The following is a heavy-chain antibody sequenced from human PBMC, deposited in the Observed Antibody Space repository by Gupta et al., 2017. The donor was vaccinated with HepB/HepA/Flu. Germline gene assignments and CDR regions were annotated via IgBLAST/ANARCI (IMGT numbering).Heavy chain of an antibody. CDR3: ATSSGYCGGDCYSI. Sequence: QVQLQASGPGLVKPSETLSLPCTVSGGSISSYYWSWIRQPAGEGLEWIGRIYTSGSTNYNPSLKSRVTMSVDTSKNQFSLKLSSVTAADTAVYYCATSSGYCGGDCYSIWGQGTLVTVSS. CDR1: GGSISSYY. V-gene: IGHV4-4*07. J-gene: IGHJ4*02. CDR2: IYTSGST. D-gene: IGHD2-21*01.